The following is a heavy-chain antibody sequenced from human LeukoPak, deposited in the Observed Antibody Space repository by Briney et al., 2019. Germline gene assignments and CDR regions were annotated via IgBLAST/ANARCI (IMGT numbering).Heavy chain of an antibody. CDR1: GYTFTSYG. J-gene: IGHJ4*02. D-gene: IGHD3-22*01. V-gene: IGHV1-18*01. CDR3: ARYFYDDSGFPNYSFDY. Sequence: ASVKVSCKASGYTFTSYGVSWVRQAPGQGLEWMGWISSYNGDTNYAQKFQGRATMTTDTSTTTAYMELRSLRYDDTAVYYCARYFYDDSGFPNYSFDYWGQGTLVTVSS. CDR2: ISSYNGDT.